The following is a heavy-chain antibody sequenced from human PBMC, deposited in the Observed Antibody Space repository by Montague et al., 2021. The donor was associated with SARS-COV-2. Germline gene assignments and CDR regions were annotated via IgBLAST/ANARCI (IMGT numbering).Heavy chain of an antibody. CDR1: GFTFNSFA. J-gene: IGHJ2*01. V-gene: IGHV3-23*05. CDR3: AKKTWAWASVYWYFDF. D-gene: IGHD5/OR15-5a*01. Sequence: SLRLSCAASGFTFNSFAMTWVRQPPGKGLEWVSSIFCNGTNTYYADSVKGRFTISRDNSKNTVYLQMKSLRAEDTADYYCAKKTWAWASVYWYFDFWGRGTLVSVSS. CDR2: IFCNGTNT.